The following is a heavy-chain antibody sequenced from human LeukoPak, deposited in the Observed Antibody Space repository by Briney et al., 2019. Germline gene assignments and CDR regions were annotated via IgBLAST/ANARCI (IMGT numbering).Heavy chain of an antibody. Sequence: PGGSLRLSCAASGFTFSNHGMSWVRQAPGKGLEWVSSISSTSTYIYYADSVEGRFSISRDNAKNSLYLEMSSLRAEDTGLYYCAKIAVSGSWFFDYWGQGTLVTVSS. J-gene: IGHJ4*02. CDR3: AKIAVSGSWFFDY. D-gene: IGHD6-19*01. V-gene: IGHV3-21*01. CDR2: ISSTSTYI. CDR1: GFTFSNHG.